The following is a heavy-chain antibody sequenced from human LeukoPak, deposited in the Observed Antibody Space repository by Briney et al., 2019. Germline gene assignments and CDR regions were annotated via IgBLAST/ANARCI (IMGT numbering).Heavy chain of an antibody. CDR2: IKSKTDGGTT. D-gene: IGHD3-10*01. CDR1: GFTFSNAW. Sequence: KPGGSLRLSCAASGFTFSNAWMSWVRQAPGKGLEWVGRIKSKTDGGTTDYAAPVKGRFTISRDDSKNTLYLQMNSLKTEDKAVYYCTTXSXRRXYRALYYYYMDVWGKGTTVTVSS. CDR3: TTXSXRRXYRALYYYYMDV. V-gene: IGHV3-15*01. J-gene: IGHJ6*03.